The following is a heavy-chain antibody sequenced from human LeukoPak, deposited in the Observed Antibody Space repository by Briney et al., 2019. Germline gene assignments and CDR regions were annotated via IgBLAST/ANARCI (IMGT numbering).Heavy chain of an antibody. CDR2: IKQDGSEK. CDR3: AKVHKESSAWSH. Sequence: GGSLRLSCGASGFTLSGSWMSWVRQAPGKGLEWVANIKQDGSEKYYVDSVKGRFTISRDNAKNSLYLQMNSLRAEGTAIYYCAKVHKESSAWSHWGQGTLVTVSS. J-gene: IGHJ4*02. CDR1: GFTLSGSW. D-gene: IGHD6-13*01. V-gene: IGHV3-7*01.